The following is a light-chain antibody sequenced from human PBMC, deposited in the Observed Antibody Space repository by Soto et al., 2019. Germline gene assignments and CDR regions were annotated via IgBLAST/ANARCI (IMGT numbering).Light chain of an antibody. CDR1: ITDVGGYNY. J-gene: IGLJ1*01. CDR3: RSYTSSSTFV. CDR2: DVS. Sequence: QSALTQPASVAGSPGQSITISCTGTITDVGGYNYVSWYQQHPGKAPKLMIYDVSNRPSGVTNRFSGSKSGNTASLTISGLQAEDEADNCCRSYTSSSTFVFGNGTKLTLL. V-gene: IGLV2-14*01.